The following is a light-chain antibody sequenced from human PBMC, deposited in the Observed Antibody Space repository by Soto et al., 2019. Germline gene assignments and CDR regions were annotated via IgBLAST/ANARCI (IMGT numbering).Light chain of an antibody. CDR3: QQYTNWPSWT. V-gene: IGKV3-15*01. Sequence: EEAMTQSPATLSMSPGERATLSCRASQNINTYLAWYQQKPGQAPRLLIYGASTRATGIPARFSGSGSGTECTLTTSSLQSEDCAVYYCQQYTNWPSWTFGQGNKGEIK. CDR1: QNINTY. J-gene: IGKJ1*01. CDR2: GAS.